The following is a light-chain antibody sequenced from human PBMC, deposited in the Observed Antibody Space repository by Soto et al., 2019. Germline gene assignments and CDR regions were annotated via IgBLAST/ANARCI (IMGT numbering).Light chain of an antibody. V-gene: IGLV1-44*01. CDR1: SSNIGSNP. Sequence: QSVLTQPPSASGTPGQRVTISCSGSSSNIGSNPVHWYQQVPGTAPKLLIHNXXXRPSXXXXXXSXSKSGTSASLAISGLQSEDEADYYCAAWDDSLNGVLFGGGTKVTVL. J-gene: IGLJ2*01. CDR2: NXX. CDR3: AAWDDSLNGVL.